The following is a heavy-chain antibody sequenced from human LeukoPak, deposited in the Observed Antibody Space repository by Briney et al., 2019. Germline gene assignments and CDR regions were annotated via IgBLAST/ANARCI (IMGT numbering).Heavy chain of an antibody. Sequence: GGSLRLSCAASGFTFSSYGMHWVRQAPGKGLEWVAVISYDGSNKYYADSVKGRFTISRDNSKNTLYLQMNSLRAEDTAVYYCARVGERYSYGRRFDYWGQGTLVTVSS. V-gene: IGHV3-30*03. CDR3: ARVGERYSYGRRFDY. D-gene: IGHD5-18*01. CDR1: GFTFSSYG. CDR2: ISYDGSNK. J-gene: IGHJ4*02.